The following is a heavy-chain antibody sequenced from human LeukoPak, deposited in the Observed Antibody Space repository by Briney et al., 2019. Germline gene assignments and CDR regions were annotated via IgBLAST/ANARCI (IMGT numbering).Heavy chain of an antibody. CDR3: ARGFRGDNFDY. CDR2: INFSGST. CDR1: GGSIRSSTYY. V-gene: IGHV4-39*07. Sequence: SETLSLTCTVSGGSIRSSTYYWGWIRQPPGKGLEWIASINFSGSTHYNPSLKSRVTISLHPSKNQFSLKLSSVTAADTAVYYCARGFRGDNFDYWGQGTLATVSS. D-gene: IGHD7-27*01. J-gene: IGHJ4*02.